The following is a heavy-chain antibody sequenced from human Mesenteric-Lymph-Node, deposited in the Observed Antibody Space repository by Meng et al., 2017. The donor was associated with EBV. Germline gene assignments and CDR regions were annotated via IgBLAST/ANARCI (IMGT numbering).Heavy chain of an antibody. CDR2: MNARTGNP. CDR1: GYAFINNG. Sequence: QVQVGQSGAEAKMPGASVKVSFKASGYAFINNGIHWVRQATGQGLEWMGWMNARTGNPGYAQKFQGRGTMTRNTSTSTAYLELSSLTSEDTGVYYCARQQLGRDWFDPWGQGTLVTVSS. V-gene: IGHV1-8*01. CDR3: ARQQLGRDWFDP. D-gene: IGHD4-11*01. J-gene: IGHJ5*02.